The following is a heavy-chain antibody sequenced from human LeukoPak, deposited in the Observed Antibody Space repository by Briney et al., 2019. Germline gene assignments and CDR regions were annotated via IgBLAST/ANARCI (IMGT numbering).Heavy chain of an antibody. Sequence: ASVKVSCKASGYTFTSYDINWVRQATGQGLEWRGWMNPNSGNTGYAQKFQGRVTMTRNTSISTAYMELSSLRSEDTAVYYCARVAGYSYGLSAGHYWGQGTLVTVSS. J-gene: IGHJ4*02. D-gene: IGHD5-18*01. CDR3: ARVAGYSYGLSAGHY. V-gene: IGHV1-8*01. CDR1: GYTFTSYD. CDR2: MNPNSGNT.